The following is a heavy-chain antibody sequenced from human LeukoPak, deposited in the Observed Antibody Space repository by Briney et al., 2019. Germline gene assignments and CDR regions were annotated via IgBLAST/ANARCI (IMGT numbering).Heavy chain of an antibody. D-gene: IGHD3-22*01. CDR3: ATINYDSSGYRYYFDY. V-gene: IGHV1-18*01. Sequence: GASVKVSCKASGYTFITYGISWVRQAPGQGLEWMGWISAYKGNTNYAQNLQGRVTMTTDTSTSTAYMELRSLRSDDTAVYYCATINYDSSGYRYYFDYWGQGTLVTVSS. CDR2: ISAYKGNT. J-gene: IGHJ4*02. CDR1: GYTFITYG.